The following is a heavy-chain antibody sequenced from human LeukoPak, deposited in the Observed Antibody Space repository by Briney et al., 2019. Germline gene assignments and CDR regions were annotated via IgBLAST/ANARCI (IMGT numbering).Heavy chain of an antibody. CDR2: INPNSGGT. J-gene: IGHJ4*02. Sequence: ASVKVSCKASGYTFTGYYMHWVRRAPGQGLEWMGWINPNSGGTNYAQKFQGRVTMTRDTSISTAYMELSRLRSDDTAVYYCARDKYYDILTGYYFRPVFDYWGQGTLVTVSS. D-gene: IGHD3-9*01. CDR1: GYTFTGYY. CDR3: ARDKYYDILTGYYFRPVFDY. V-gene: IGHV1-2*02.